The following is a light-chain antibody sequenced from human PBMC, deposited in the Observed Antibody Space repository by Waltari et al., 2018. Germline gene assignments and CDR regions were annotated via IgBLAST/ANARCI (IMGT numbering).Light chain of an antibody. V-gene: IGLV3-1*01. CDR1: KLGDRY. J-gene: IGLJ3*02. CDR2: QDN. CDR3: QAWDSRSWV. Sequence: ELTQPPSVSVSPGQTDSITCSGDKLGDRYTSWYQQRACRSPFLILYQDNKRPSGIPGRFAGSNSGDTATLTISGTQASDEADYYCQAWDSRSWVFGTGTTLTVL.